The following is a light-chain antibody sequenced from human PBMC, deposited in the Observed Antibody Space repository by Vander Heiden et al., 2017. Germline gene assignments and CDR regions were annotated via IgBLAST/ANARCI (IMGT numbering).Light chain of an antibody. J-gene: IGKJ1*01. Sequence: DLVMTRSPYSLARSLGERATINCKSSQSVLYSSNNKNYLAWYQQKPGQPPKLLMYWASTRESGVPDRFSGSGSGTDFTLTISSLQAEDVAVYYCQQYYSTPWTFGQGTKVEIK. CDR2: WAS. V-gene: IGKV4-1*01. CDR1: QSVLYSSNNKNY. CDR3: QQYYSTPWT.